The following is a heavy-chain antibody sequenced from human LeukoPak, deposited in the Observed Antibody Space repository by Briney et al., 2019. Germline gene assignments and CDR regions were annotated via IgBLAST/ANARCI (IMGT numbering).Heavy chain of an antibody. V-gene: IGHV4-39*01. J-gene: IGHJ3*02. CDR2: IYYSGST. Sequence: SETLSLTCTVSGGSINSSSHYWGWIRQPPGKGLEWIGTIYYSGSTYYNPSLKSRVTISVDTSKNQFSLKLSSVTASDTAVYYCARRFAPSRNDAFDIWGQGTMVTVSS. CDR1: GGSINSSSHY. CDR3: ARRFAPSRNDAFDI. D-gene: IGHD3-10*01.